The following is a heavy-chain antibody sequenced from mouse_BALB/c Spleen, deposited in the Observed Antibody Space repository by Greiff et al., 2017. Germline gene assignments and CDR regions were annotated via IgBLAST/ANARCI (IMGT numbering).Heavy chain of an antibody. CDR1: GYAFSSYW. V-gene: IGHV1-80*01. CDR2: IYPGDGDT. J-gene: IGHJ1*01. Sequence: VQLQQSGAELVRPGSSVKISCKASGYAFSSYWMNWVKQRPGQGLEWIGQIYPGDGDTNYYGKFKGKATLTADKSSSTAYMQLSSLTSEDSAVYFCARGGYDRYFDVWGAGTTVTVSS. CDR3: ARGGYDRYFDV. D-gene: IGHD2-2*01.